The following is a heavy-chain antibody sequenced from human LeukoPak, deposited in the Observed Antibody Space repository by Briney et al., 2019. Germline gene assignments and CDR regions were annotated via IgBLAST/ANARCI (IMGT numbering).Heavy chain of an antibody. Sequence: GASVKVSCKASGYTFTKYGIRWVRQAPGQGLEWMGWISTYNGNTNYAQKFQGRVTITTATATSTVSMELRSLRSDDTAVYYCARDRDTALDPFDYWGQGSLVTVS. V-gene: IGHV1-18*01. J-gene: IGHJ4*02. CDR3: ARDRDTALDPFDY. CDR2: ISTYNGNT. D-gene: IGHD5-18*01. CDR1: GYTFTKYG.